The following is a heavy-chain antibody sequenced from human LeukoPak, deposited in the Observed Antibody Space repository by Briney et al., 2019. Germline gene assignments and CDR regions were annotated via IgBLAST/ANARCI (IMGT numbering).Heavy chain of an antibody. Sequence: ASVKVSCKASGGTFSSYAISWVRQAPGQGLEWMGGIIPIFGTANYAQKFQGRVTITTDESTSTAYMELSSLRSEDTAVYYCARIPIATKPYSSSLGYYYYYMDVWGKGTTVTVSS. CDR3: ARIPIATKPYSSSLGYYYYYMDV. V-gene: IGHV1-69*05. CDR1: GGTFSSYA. CDR2: IIPIFGTA. D-gene: IGHD6-6*01. J-gene: IGHJ6*03.